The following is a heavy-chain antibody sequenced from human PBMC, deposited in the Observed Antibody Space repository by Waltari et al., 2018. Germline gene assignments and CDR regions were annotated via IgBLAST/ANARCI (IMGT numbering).Heavy chain of an antibody. CDR3: ATWNYVSFDY. CDR1: GYTLTELS. D-gene: IGHD1-7*01. Sequence: QVQLVRSGAEVKKPGASVKVSCKVSGYTLTELSIPWVRQAPGKGLGWMGGFDPEDGETSYAQKFQGRVTMTEDTSTDTAYMELSSLRSEDTAVYYCATWNYVSFDYWGQGTLVTVSS. J-gene: IGHJ4*02. CDR2: FDPEDGET. V-gene: IGHV1-24*01.